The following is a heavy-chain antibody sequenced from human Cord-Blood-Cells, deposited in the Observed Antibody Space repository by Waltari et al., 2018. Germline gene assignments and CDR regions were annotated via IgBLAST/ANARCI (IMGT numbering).Heavy chain of an antibody. D-gene: IGHD1-1*01. J-gene: IGHJ6*03. V-gene: IGHV4-34*01. Sequence: QVQLQQWGAGLLKPSETLSLTCAVYGGSFSGYSWSWIRQPPGKGLEWIGEINHSGSTNYNPSLRSRVTISVDTSKNQFSLKLSSVTAADTAVYYCARGLLEVYYYYMDVWGKGTTVTVSS. CDR3: ARGLLEVYYYYMDV. CDR2: INHSGST. CDR1: GGSFSGYS.